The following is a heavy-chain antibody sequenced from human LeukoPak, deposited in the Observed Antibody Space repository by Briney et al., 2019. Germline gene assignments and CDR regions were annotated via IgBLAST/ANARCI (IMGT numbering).Heavy chain of an antibody. D-gene: IGHD6-13*01. CDR2: ISSSSSYI. CDR3: ARDSARGYGYSSSWNFDY. V-gene: IGHV3-21*01. J-gene: IGHJ4*02. Sequence: GGSLRLSCAASGFTFSSYSMNWVRQAPGKGLEWVSYISSSSSYIYYADSVKGRFTISRDNAKNSLYLQMNSLRAEDTAVYSCARDSARGYGYSSSWNFDYWGQGTLVTVSS. CDR1: GFTFSSYS.